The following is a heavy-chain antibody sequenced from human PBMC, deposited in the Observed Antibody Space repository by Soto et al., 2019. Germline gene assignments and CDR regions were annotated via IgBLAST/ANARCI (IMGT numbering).Heavy chain of an antibody. CDR2: IIPIFGTA. Sequence: QVQLVQSGAEVKKPGSSVKVSCKASGGTFSSYAISWVRQAPGQGLEWMGGIIPIFGTANYAQKFQGRVTSTADESTSTAYMELSSLRAEDTAVYYCAGGLYGSGSYFSNWFDPWGQGTLVTVSS. D-gene: IGHD3-10*01. V-gene: IGHV1-69*01. J-gene: IGHJ5*02. CDR1: GGTFSSYA. CDR3: AGGLYGSGSYFSNWFDP.